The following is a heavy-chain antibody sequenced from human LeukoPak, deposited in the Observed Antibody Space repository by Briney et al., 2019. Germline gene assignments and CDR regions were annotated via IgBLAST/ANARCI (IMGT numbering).Heavy chain of an antibody. D-gene: IGHD3-10*01. V-gene: IGHV4-59*01. CDR1: GGSISGYY. Sequence: SETLSLTCTVSGGSISGYYWSWIRQSPGKGLEWIGYIYYGGSTNHNPSLKSRVTISVDTKNQFSLKLSSVTAADTAVYYCARVPSSFGSSSWYFDLWGRGTLVTVSS. CDR2: IYYGGST. CDR3: ARVPSSFGSSSWYFDL. J-gene: IGHJ2*01.